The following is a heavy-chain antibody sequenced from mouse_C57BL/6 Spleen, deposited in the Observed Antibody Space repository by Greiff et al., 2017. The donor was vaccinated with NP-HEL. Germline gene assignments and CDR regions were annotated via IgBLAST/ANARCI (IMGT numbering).Heavy chain of an antibody. CDR2: INYDGSST. CDR1: GFTFSDYY. V-gene: IGHV5-16*01. CDR3: ARSGSDWYFDV. Sequence: EVMLVESEGGLVQPGSSMKLSCTASGFTFSDYYMAWVRQVPETGLEWVANINYDGSSTYYLDSLKSSFIISRDNAKNILYLQMSSLKSEDTATDDCARSGSDWYFDVWGTGTTVTVAS. D-gene: IGHD1-1*01. J-gene: IGHJ1*03.